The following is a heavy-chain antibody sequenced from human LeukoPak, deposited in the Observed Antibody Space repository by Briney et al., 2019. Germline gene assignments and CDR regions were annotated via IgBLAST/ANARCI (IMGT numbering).Heavy chain of an antibody. CDR3: AKDRSKGSYGDDFDF. CDR2: ISYDGGKK. J-gene: IGHJ4*02. CDR1: GFTFSSHD. D-gene: IGHD3-16*01. Sequence: GGSLRLSCAASGFTFSSHDMHWVRQAPDKGLEWVAIISYDGGKKDYADSVRGRFTISRDNSRNTLYLQMNSLRAEDTAVYYCAKDRSKGSYGDDFDFWGQGTLVTVSS. V-gene: IGHV3-30*18.